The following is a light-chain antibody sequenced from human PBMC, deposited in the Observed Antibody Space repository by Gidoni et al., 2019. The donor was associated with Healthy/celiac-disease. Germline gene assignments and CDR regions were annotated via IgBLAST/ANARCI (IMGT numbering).Light chain of an antibody. CDR1: SSDVGGYNY. CDR3: SSYTSSSSYV. J-gene: IGLJ1*01. Sequence: QPALTQPASVSGSPGQSITISCTGTSSDVGGYNYVSWYQQHQGKAPKLMIYEVSNRPSGVSNRFSGSKSGNTASLTISGLQAEDEADYYCSSYTSSSSYVFGTGTKVTVL. V-gene: IGLV2-14*01. CDR2: EVS.